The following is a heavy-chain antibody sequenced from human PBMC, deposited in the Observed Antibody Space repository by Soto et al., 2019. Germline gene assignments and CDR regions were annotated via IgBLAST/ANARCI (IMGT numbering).Heavy chain of an antibody. J-gene: IGHJ4*02. Sequence: QVQLVQSGAEEKKPGASVKASCKASGYTFTSYAMHWVRQAPGQRLEWMGWINAGNGNTKYSQKLQGRVTITRDTSASTAYMELSSLRSEDTAVYYCARSIVVVTALDYWGQGTLVTVSS. CDR3: ARSIVVVTALDY. V-gene: IGHV1-3*05. D-gene: IGHD2-21*02. CDR2: INAGNGNT. CDR1: GYTFTSYA.